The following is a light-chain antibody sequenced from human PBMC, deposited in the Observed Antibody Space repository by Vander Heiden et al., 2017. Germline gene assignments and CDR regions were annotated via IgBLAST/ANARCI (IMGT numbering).Light chain of an antibody. CDR1: QSISSY. CDR3: QQSYSTPPIT. CDR2: AAS. Sequence: DIQLTQSPYSLSASVGDRVTITCRASQSISSYLNWYQQKPGKAPKLLIDAASSLQSGVPSRFSGSGSGTDFTLTISSLQPEDFATYYCQQSYSTPPITFGQGTKLEIK. J-gene: IGKJ2*01. V-gene: IGKV1-39*01.